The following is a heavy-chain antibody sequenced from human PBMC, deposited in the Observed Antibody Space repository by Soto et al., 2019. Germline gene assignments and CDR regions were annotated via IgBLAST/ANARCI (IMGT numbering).Heavy chain of an antibody. CDR1: GFTFSSYA. V-gene: IGHV3-23*01. CDR3: AKDLLRKHWIQLWLDPYYYYGMDV. J-gene: IGHJ6*02. Sequence: GGSLRLSCAASGFTFSSYAMSWVRQAPGKGLEWVSAISGSGGSTYYADSVKGRFTISRDNSKNTLYLQMNSLRAEDTAVYYCAKDLLRKHWIQLWLDPYYYYGMDVWGQGTTVTVSS. D-gene: IGHD5-18*01. CDR2: ISGSGGST.